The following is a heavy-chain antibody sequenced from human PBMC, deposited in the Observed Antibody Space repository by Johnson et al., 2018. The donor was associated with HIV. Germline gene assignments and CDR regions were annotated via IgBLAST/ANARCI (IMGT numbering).Heavy chain of an antibody. Sequence: VQLVESGGGVVQPGRSLRLSCVASGFTFSSYTMHWVRQAPGKGLEWVAVISYDGSNKYFADSVKGRFTISRDNSKNTLYLQMSSLRAEDTAVYYCARVGIIHDAFDIWGQGTMVTVSS. J-gene: IGHJ3*02. V-gene: IGHV3-30*04. CDR1: GFTFSSYT. CDR3: ARVGIIHDAFDI. D-gene: IGHD1-1*01. CDR2: ISYDGSNK.